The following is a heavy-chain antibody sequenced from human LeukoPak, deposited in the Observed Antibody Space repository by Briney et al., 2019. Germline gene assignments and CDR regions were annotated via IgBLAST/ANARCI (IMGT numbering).Heavy chain of an antibody. J-gene: IGHJ4*02. CDR1: GFTFRNYW. V-gene: IGHV3-7*05. Sequence: PGGSLRLSCAAAGFTFRNYWMNWGRQAPGKGLEWLANTNEDGSEKYYVDSVRGRFTISRDNAKNALYLQINSLRAEDTAVYYCARDFGDWGQGTLVTVSP. CDR2: TNEDGSEK. CDR3: ARDFGD. D-gene: IGHD3-3*01.